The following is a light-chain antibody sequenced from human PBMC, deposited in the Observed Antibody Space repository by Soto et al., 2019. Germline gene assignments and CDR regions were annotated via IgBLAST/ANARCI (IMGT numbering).Light chain of an antibody. Sequence: QSALTQPPSASGSPGQSVTISCTGTSSDVGGYNYVSWYQQHPGKAPKLMIYDVSERPSGVSDRFSGSKSGNTASLTVSGLQADDEADYYCSSSAGSNNLVFGGGTKVTVL. CDR3: SSSAGSNNLV. V-gene: IGLV2-8*01. CDR2: DVS. CDR1: SSDVGGYNY. J-gene: IGLJ3*02.